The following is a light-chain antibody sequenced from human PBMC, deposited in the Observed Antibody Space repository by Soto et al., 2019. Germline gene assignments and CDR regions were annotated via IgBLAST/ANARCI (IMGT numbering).Light chain of an antibody. CDR1: SSDVGGYNY. V-gene: IGLV2-14*03. J-gene: IGLJ1*01. CDR2: DVS. Sequence: QAVVTQPPSVSGSPGQSIAISCTGTSSDVGGYNYVSWYQQHPGKAPELLIYDVSNRPSGVSNRFSGSKSGNTASLTISGLQAEDEADFYCSSYTSSGSYVFGTGTKLTVL. CDR3: SSYTSSGSYV.